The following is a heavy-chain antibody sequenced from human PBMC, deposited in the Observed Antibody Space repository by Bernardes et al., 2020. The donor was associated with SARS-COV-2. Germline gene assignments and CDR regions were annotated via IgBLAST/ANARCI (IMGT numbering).Heavy chain of an antibody. CDR3: AIEGASNVFDV. V-gene: IGHV3-11*06. D-gene: IGHD6-6*01. Sequence: VGSLSLSCAVSGLTICDYYMSWIRRAPGMGLEWVSSITPSSYTNYAGSVRGRFTITRDNAKNSLHLSMKSLRAEDTAVYYCAIEGASNVFDVWGQGTMVTVSS. CDR1: GLTICDYY. CDR2: ITPSSYT. J-gene: IGHJ3*01.